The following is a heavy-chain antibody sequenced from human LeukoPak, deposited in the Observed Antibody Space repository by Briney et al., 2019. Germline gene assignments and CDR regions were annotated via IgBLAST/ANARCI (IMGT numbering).Heavy chain of an antibody. CDR3: ALAPIVGATDDAFDI. J-gene: IGHJ3*02. CDR1: GYTFTSYG. CDR2: ISAYNGNT. Sequence: ASVKVSCKASGYTFTSYGISWVRQAPGQGLEWMGWISAYNGNTNYAQKLQGRVTMTTDTSTSTAYMELRSLRSDDTAVYYCALAPIVGATDDAFDIWGQGTMVTVSS. D-gene: IGHD1-26*01. V-gene: IGHV1-18*01.